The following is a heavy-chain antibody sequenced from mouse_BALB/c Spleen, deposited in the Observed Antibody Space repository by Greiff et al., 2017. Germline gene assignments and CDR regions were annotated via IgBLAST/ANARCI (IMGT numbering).Heavy chain of an antibody. CDR3: ARDPGDYAMDY. CDR2: ISDGGSYT. J-gene: IGHJ4*01. CDR1: GFTFSSYG. Sequence: EVQLQQSGGDLVKPGGSLKLSCAASGFTFSSYGMSWVRQTPDKRLEWVATISDGGSYTYYPDSVKGRFTISRDNAKNNLYLQMSSLKSEDTAMYYCARDPGDYAMDYWGQGTSVTVSS. V-gene: IGHV5-6*01.